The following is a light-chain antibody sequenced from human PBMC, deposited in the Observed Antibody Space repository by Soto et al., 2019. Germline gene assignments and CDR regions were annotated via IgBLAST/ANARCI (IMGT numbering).Light chain of an antibody. V-gene: IGKV2-30*01. CDR1: EGLVYTDGDTY. Sequence: DVVMTQSPLSLTVTLGQPASISCRSSEGLVYTDGDTYLTWFHQRPGQSPRRLIYKVSRRDSGVPDRFSASGPGTDFTLRISSVEAEDAGVYFCVQGTRWPWTFGQGSKVDIK. J-gene: IGKJ1*01. CDR3: VQGTRWPWT. CDR2: KVS.